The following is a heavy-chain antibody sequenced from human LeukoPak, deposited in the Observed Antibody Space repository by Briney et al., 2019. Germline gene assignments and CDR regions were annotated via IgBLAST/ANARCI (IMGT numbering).Heavy chain of an antibody. J-gene: IGHJ4*02. Sequence: ASVKVSCKASGYIFTSYGIRWVRQAPGQGLEWMGWISAYNGNTNYAQKLQGRVTMTTDTSTSTAYMELRSLRSDDTAVYYCARDSAVAGLDYWGQGTLVTVSS. V-gene: IGHV1-18*01. CDR1: GYIFTSYG. CDR3: ARDSAVAGLDY. D-gene: IGHD6-19*01. CDR2: ISAYNGNT.